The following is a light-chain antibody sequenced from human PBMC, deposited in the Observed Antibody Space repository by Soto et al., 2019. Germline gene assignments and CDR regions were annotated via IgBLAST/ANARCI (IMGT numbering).Light chain of an antibody. CDR2: GAS. V-gene: IGKV3-20*01. Sequence: EIVFTQSPGTLSLSPGERATLSCRASQSVSSSYLAWYQQKPGQAPRLLIYGASSRATGIPDRFSGSGSGTDFTLTISXLEPEDFAVYYCQQYGSSPWTFGQGTKVDIK. J-gene: IGKJ1*01. CDR1: QSVSSSY. CDR3: QQYGSSPWT.